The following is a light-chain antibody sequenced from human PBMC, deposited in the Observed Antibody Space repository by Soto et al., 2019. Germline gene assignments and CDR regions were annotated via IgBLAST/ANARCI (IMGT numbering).Light chain of an antibody. CDR3: QQYYSYTQT. CDR2: GAS. J-gene: IGKJ1*01. CDR1: QSVSSN. Sequence: EIWMTQSPATLSVSPGERATLSCRASQSVSSNLAWYQQKPGQAPRLVMYGASTRATGIPARFRGSGSGTDFTLTISCLKSEDFATYYCQQYYSYTQTFGHGTKVDIK. V-gene: IGKV3-15*01.